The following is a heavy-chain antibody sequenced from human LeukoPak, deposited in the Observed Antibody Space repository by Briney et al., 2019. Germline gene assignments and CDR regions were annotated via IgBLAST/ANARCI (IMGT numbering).Heavy chain of an antibody. Sequence: GGSLRLSCAASGFTFSSYGMHWVRQAPGKGLEWVAVISYDGSNKYYADSVKGRFTISRDNSKNTLYLQMNSLRAEDTAVYYCARDSRELHDAFDIWGQGTMVTVSS. V-gene: IGHV3-30*03. J-gene: IGHJ3*02. D-gene: IGHD5-24*01. CDR3: ARDSRELHDAFDI. CDR1: GFTFSSYG. CDR2: ISYDGSNK.